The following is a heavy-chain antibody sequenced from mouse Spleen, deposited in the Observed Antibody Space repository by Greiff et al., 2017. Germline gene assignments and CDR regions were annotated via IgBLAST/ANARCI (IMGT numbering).Heavy chain of an antibody. V-gene: IGHV1-59*01. D-gene: IGHD6-5*01. CDR1: GYTFTSYW. CDR3: ARLFLYYFDY. J-gene: IGHJ2*01. Sequence: QVQLKQPGAELVRPGTSVKLSCKASGYTFTSYWMHWVKQRPGQGLEWIGVIDPSDSYTNYNQKFKGKATLTVDTSSSTAYMQLSSLTSEDSAVYYCARLFLYYFDYWGQGTTLTVSS. CDR2: IDPSDSYT.